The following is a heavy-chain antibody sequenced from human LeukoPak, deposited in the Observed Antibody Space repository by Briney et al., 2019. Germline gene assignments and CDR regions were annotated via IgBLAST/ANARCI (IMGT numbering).Heavy chain of an antibody. CDR2: INSDGNSP. Sequence: GGSLRLSCAASGFTFDDYGMSWVRQAPGKGLVWVSRINSDGNSPTYADSVKGRFTISRDNAKNTLYLQMNSLRAEDTAVYYCAKARLRFLEWLFATWGQGTLVTVSS. CDR1: GFTFDDYG. J-gene: IGHJ4*02. CDR3: AKARLRFLEWLFAT. D-gene: IGHD3-3*01. V-gene: IGHV3-74*01.